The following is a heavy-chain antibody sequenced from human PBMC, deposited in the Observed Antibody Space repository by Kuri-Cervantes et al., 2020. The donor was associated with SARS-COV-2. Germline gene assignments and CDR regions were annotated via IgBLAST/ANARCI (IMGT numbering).Heavy chain of an antibody. CDR3: ARLRFSEWYPTYNWFDP. CDR1: GYSFTSCG. D-gene: IGHD3-3*01. Sequence: ASVKVSCKGSGYSFTSCGISWVRQAPGQGLEWMGWISAYNGNTNYAQKLQGRVTMTTDTSTSTAYMELRSLRSDDTAVYYCARLRFSEWYPTYNWFDPWGQGTLVTVSS. V-gene: IGHV1-18*04. J-gene: IGHJ5*02. CDR2: ISAYNGNT.